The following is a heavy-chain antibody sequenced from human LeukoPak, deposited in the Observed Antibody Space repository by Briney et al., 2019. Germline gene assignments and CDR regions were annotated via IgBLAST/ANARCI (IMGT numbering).Heavy chain of an antibody. CDR1: GFTFSSYG. CDR2: ISYDGSNK. J-gene: IGHJ4*02. D-gene: IGHD3-10*01. V-gene: IGHV3-30*18. CDR3: AKRAMVRGVIINRRNYFDY. Sequence: GRSLRLSCAASGFTFSSYGMHWVRQAPGKGLEWVAVISYDGSNKYYADSVKGRFTISRDNSKNTLYLHMNSLRAEDTAVYYCAKRAMVRGVIINRRNYFDYWGQGTLVTVSS.